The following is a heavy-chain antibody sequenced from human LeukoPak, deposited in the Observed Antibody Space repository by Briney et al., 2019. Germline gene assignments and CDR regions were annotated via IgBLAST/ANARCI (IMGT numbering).Heavy chain of an antibody. CDR1: GGTFTSYD. D-gene: IGHD3-10*02. CDR3: ARGDDYVRAFDI. J-gene: IGHJ3*02. CDR2: MNPNSGNT. V-gene: IGHV1-8*03. Sequence: ASVKVSCKASGGTFTSYDINWVRQATGQGLEWMGWMNPNSGNTGYAQKFQGRVTITRNTSISTAYMELSSLRSEDTAVYYCARGDDYVRAFDIWGQGTMVTVSS.